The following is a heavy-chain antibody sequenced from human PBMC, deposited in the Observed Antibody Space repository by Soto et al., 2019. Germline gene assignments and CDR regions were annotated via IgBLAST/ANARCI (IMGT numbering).Heavy chain of an antibody. CDR1: GFSLSTSGMC. D-gene: IGHD4-4*01. Sequence: FGPTLVNPTQTLTLTCTFSGFSLSTSGMCVSWIRQPPGKALEWLALIDWDDDKYYSTSLKTRLTISKDTSKNQVVLTMTNMDPVDTATYYCARIPAYSNHFYYYGMDVWGQGTTVTVSS. CDR2: IDWDDDK. V-gene: IGHV2-70*01. J-gene: IGHJ6*02. CDR3: ARIPAYSNHFYYYGMDV.